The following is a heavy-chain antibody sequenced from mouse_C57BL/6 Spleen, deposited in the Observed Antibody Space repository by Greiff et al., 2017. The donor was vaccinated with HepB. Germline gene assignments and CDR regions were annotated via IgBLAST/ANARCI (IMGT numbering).Heavy chain of an antibody. CDR3: ARGYYYGSSYEDAMDY. J-gene: IGHJ4*01. CDR2: ISSGSSTI. Sequence: EVKVEESGGGLVKPGGSLKLSCAASGFTFSDYGMHWVRQAPEKGLEWVAYISSGSSTIYYADTVKGRFTISRDNAKNTLFLQMTSLRSEDTAMYYCARGYYYGSSYEDAMDYWGQGTSVTVSS. CDR1: GFTFSDYG. D-gene: IGHD1-1*01. V-gene: IGHV5-17*01.